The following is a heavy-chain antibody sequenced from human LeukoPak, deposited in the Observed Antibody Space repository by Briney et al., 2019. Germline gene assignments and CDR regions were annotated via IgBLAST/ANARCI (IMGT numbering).Heavy chain of an antibody. D-gene: IGHD3-10*01. CDR2: ISSDGDST. CDR3: VKRTGSGTYYDY. V-gene: IGHV3-64D*06. CDR1: GFTFTSYA. Sequence: HPGGSLRLSCSASGFTFTSYAMHWVRQAPGKGLEYVSDISSDGDSTYYADSVKGRFTISRDNSKNTLYLQMSGLRAEDTAIYYCVKRTGSGTYYDYWGQGTLVTVSS. J-gene: IGHJ4*02.